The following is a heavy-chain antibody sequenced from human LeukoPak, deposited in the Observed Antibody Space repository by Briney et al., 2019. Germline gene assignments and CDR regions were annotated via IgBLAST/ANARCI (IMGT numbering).Heavy chain of an antibody. J-gene: IGHJ4*02. Sequence: SETLSLTCDVSGVSINTCCYYWTWIRQPPGKGLEWIGYKYYSGSTRYNSSLRSRLTISLDSSKNQFSLRLTSVTAANTAVYYCARGRSYGFDFDSWGPGTLVIVSS. CDR2: KYYSGST. D-gene: IGHD5-18*01. CDR1: GVSINTCCYY. V-gene: IGHV4-61*01. CDR3: ARGRSYGFDFDS.